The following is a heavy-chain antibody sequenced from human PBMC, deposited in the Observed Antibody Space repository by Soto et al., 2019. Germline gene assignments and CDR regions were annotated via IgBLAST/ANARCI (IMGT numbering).Heavy chain of an antibody. J-gene: IGHJ4*01. CDR2: IHPGDSNT. CDR1: GYSFSYYW. CDR3: ARLGSSPYSSSAY. V-gene: IGHV5-51*01. D-gene: IGHD6-6*01. Sequence: GESLKISCKASGYSFSYYWIGWVRQMPGKGLEWMGSIHPGDSNTRDSPSFQGQVTISVDKSISTAYLQWSSLKASDTAMYYCARLGSSPYSSSAYWGQGTLVTVSS.